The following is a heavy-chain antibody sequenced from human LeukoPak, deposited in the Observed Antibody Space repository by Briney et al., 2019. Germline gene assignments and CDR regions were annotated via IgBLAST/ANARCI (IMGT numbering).Heavy chain of an antibody. CDR1: GGTFSSYA. J-gene: IGHJ4*02. Sequence: SVKVSCKASGGTFSSYAISWVRQAPGQGLEWMGRIIPIFGTANYAQKFQGRVTITTDESTSTAYVELSSLRSEDTAVYYSARRDGYCSSTSCYMSSESFDYWGQGTLVTVSS. CDR3: ARRDGYCSSTSCYMSSESFDY. CDR2: IIPIFGTA. D-gene: IGHD2-2*02. V-gene: IGHV1-69*05.